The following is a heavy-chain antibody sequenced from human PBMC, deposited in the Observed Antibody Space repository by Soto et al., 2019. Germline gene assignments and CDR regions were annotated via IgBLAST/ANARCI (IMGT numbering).Heavy chain of an antibody. CDR1: GGSISSSSYY. V-gene: IGHV4-39*01. J-gene: IGHJ5*02. D-gene: IGHD6-19*01. CDR2: IYYSGST. CDR3: ARQKYSSGRNNWFDP. Sequence: SETLSLTCTVAGGSISSSSYYWGWIREPPGKGLEWIGSIYYSGSTYYNPSLKSRVTISVDTSKNQFSLKLSSVTAADTAVYYCARQKYSSGRNNWFDPWGQGTLVTVSS.